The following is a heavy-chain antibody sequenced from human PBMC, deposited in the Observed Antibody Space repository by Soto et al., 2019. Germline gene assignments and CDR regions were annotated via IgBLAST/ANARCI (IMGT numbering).Heavy chain of an antibody. CDR3: ARGRDYDSSGPFDY. J-gene: IGHJ4*02. Sequence: GASVKVSCKASGYTFTSYGIIWVRQAPGQGLEWMGWISAYNGNTNYAQKLQGRVTMTTDTSTSTAYMELRSLRSDDTAVYYCARGRDYDSSGPFDYWGQGTLVTVSS. V-gene: IGHV1-18*01. CDR1: GYTFTSYG. CDR2: ISAYNGNT. D-gene: IGHD3-22*01.